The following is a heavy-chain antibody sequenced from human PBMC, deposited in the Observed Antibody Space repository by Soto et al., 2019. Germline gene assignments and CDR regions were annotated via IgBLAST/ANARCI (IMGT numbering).Heavy chain of an antibody. CDR1: GGSISSSNW. Sequence: SETLSLTCAVSGGSISSSNWWSWVRQPPGKGLEWIGEIYHSGTTNYNPSLKSRGTISVDKSKNQFSLNLGSVTAADTAVYYCAGRSDGSGSLDYWGQGTLVTVSS. V-gene: IGHV4-4*02. CDR2: IYHSGTT. J-gene: IGHJ4*02. D-gene: IGHD3-10*01. CDR3: AGRSDGSGSLDY.